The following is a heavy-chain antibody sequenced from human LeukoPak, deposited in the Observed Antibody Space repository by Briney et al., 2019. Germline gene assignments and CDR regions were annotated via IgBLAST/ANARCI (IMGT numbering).Heavy chain of an antibody. CDR1: GGSFSGYY. J-gene: IGHJ5*02. D-gene: IGHD3-10*01. CDR3: ARYLKTYYYGSGSYPFDP. V-gene: IGHV4-34*01. Sequence: SETLSLTYAVYGGSFSGYYWSWIRQPPGKGLEWIGEINHSGSTNYNPSLKSRVTISVDTSKNQFSLKLSSVTAADTAVYYCARYLKTYYYGSGSYPFDPWGQGTLVTVSS. CDR2: INHSGST.